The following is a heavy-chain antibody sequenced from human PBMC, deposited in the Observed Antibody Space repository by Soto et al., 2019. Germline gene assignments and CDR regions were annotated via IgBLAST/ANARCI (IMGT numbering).Heavy chain of an antibody. CDR2: IYKSAST. CDR3: PRGRYCLTGRCFPNWFDS. V-gene: IGHV4-30-4*02. CDR1: GDSISNLDYF. D-gene: IGHD2-15*01. Sequence: SETLSLTCSVSGDSISNLDYFWAWIRQPPGQSPAFFSYIYKSASTYYNPSSLSLVAMSGDTSKSQFSLNVPSVTAEDTAVYFCPRGRYCLTGRCFPNWFDSWGQGALVTVSS. J-gene: IGHJ5*01.